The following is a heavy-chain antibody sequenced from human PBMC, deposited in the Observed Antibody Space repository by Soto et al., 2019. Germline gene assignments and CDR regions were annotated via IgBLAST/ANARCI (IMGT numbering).Heavy chain of an antibody. CDR1: GFTFSSYG. J-gene: IGHJ4*02. D-gene: IGHD4-17*01. V-gene: IGHV3-30*18. CDR3: AKDRGALRWSEEHYYFDY. Sequence: PGGSLRLSCAASGFTFSSYGMHWVRQAPGKWLEWVAVISYDGSKKDYADSEKGRFTISRDNSKNTLYLQMNSLRAEDTAIYYCAKDRGALRWSEEHYYFDYWGQGXLGTVDS. CDR2: ISYDGSKK.